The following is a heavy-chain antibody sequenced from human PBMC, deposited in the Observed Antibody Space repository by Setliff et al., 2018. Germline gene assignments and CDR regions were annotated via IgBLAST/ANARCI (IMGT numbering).Heavy chain of an antibody. J-gene: IGHJ4*02. CDR3: ARHPPPPNYFDIGALDS. CDR2: IIPVLDIT. V-gene: IGHV1-69*02. D-gene: IGHD3-22*01. Sequence: SVKVSCKASGGPLNSYSFSWVRQAPGQGLEWMGRIIPVLDITRYSQKFQGRVTIPADKSTGIIYMALTSLRSDDTAVYYCARHPPPPNYFDIGALDSWGQGTLVTVSS. CDR1: GGPLNSYS.